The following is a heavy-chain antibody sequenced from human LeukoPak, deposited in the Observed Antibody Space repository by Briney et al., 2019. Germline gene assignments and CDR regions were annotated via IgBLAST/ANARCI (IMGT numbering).Heavy chain of an antibody. D-gene: IGHD5-24*01. V-gene: IGHV4-59*01. CDR1: RGSISNYY. CDR3: AARGDGYNNWYFDL. Sequence: PSETLSLTCTVSRGSISNYYWGWIRQPPGKGLEWIGFFSYSGSTNYNPSLKSRVTISLDTSKNQFSLKLSSVTAADTAVYYCAARGDGYNNWYFDLWGRGTLVTVSS. J-gene: IGHJ2*01. CDR2: FSYSGST.